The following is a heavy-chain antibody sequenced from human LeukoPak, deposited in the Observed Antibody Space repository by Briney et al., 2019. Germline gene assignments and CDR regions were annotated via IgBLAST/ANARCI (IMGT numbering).Heavy chain of an antibody. Sequence: SSETLSLTCTVSGGSISSSLYYWGWIRQPPGKGLEWIATFSYSGSTYYNPSLKSRVTISIDTSKNQFSLKLSSVTAADTAVYYCARRGVSSGYHSLFDNWGQGTLVTVSS. CDR2: FSYSGST. D-gene: IGHD3-22*01. CDR1: GGSISSSLYY. CDR3: ARRGVSSGYHSLFDN. J-gene: IGHJ4*02. V-gene: IGHV4-39*01.